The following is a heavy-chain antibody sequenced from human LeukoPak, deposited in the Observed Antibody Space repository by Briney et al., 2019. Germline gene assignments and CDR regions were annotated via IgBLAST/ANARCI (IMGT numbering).Heavy chain of an antibody. J-gene: IGHJ4*02. V-gene: IGHV1-69*13. CDR3: ATSGGSYYFDY. CDR1: GGTFCSSA. D-gene: IGHD3-10*01. Sequence: VASAKVSCKAPGGTFCSSAISWGRQAPGQGLEWMGGIIPIFGTANYAQKFQGRVTITADESTSTAYMELGSLRSEDTAVYYCATSGGSYYFDYWGQGTLVTVSS. CDR2: IIPIFGTA.